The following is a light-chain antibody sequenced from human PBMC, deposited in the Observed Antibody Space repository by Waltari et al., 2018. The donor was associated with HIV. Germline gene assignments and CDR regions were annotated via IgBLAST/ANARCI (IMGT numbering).Light chain of an antibody. Sequence: QSVLTQPPSVSGAPGQRVTISCTGSSSNIGAGYDVHWYQQVPGTAPKLLSDGTNNRPSGVPGRFAASKSGASTSLAITGRQAEDEADYYGQSYDSSLTGSVFGGGTKLTVL. V-gene: IGLV1-40*01. CDR1: SSNIGAGYD. CDR3: QSYDSSLTGSV. J-gene: IGLJ2*01. CDR2: GTN.